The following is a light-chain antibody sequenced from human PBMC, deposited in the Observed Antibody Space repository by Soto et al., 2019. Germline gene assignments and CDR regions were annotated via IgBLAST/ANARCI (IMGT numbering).Light chain of an antibody. V-gene: IGKV3-20*01. CDR1: QSVSSY. J-gene: IGKJ4*01. Sequence: EIVLIQSPGTLSLSPGERATFSCRASQSVSSYLAWYQQKPGQAPRLLIYDSFNRATGIPDRFSGSGSGTDFTLTISRLEPEDFAVFYCQHYGTSLTFGGGTKVDIK. CDR3: QHYGTSLT. CDR2: DSF.